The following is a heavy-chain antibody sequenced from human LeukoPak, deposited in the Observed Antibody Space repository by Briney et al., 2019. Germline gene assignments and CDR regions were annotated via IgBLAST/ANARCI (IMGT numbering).Heavy chain of an antibody. CDR2: INHSGST. V-gene: IGHV4-34*01. J-gene: IGHJ3*02. Sequence: ASETLSLTCTVSGGSISSYYWSWIRQPPGKGLEWIGEINHSGSTNYNPSLKSRVTISVDTSKNQFSLKLSSVTAADTAVYYCAGLYGGDAFDIWGQGTMVTVSS. CDR1: GGSISSYY. CDR3: AGLYGGDAFDI. D-gene: IGHD4-23*01.